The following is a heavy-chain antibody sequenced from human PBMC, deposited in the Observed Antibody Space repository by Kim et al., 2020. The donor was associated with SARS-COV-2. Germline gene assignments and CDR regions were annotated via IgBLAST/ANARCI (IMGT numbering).Heavy chain of an antibody. J-gene: IGHJ1*01. CDR1: GFSSNIYA. Sequence: GGSLRLSCAASGFSSNIYAMSWVRQAPGKGLEWVSAISGAGITYYAESVKGRFTISRDISKNTLYLDMSNLRAEDTALYYCAKNFAWVFGKDGYNLEHWG. D-gene: IGHD5-12*01. CDR2: ISGAGIT. CDR3: AKNFAWVFGKDGYNLEH. V-gene: IGHV3-23*01.